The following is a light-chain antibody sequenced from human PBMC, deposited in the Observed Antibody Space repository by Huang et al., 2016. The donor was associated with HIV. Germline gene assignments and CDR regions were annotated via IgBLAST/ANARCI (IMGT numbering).Light chain of an antibody. CDR3: QQYFDVPWT. CDR2: WAS. CDR1: QGLLFRPNNKHC. J-gene: IGKJ1*01. V-gene: IGKV4-1*01. Sequence: IVMTQSPDSLAVSLGETATINCKSSQGLLFRPNNKHCLAWYQQKPGQPPTLRMSWASTRGSGVPSRFSGGGSGTDFTLTISNLQAEDVAVYFCQQYFDVPWTFGRGTKVEIK.